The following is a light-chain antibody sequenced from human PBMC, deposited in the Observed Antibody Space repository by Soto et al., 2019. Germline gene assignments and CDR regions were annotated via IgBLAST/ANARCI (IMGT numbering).Light chain of an antibody. CDR1: QSVTRSF. V-gene: IGKV3-20*01. CDR3: HQYGSSPQA. CDR2: GAS. J-gene: IGKJ3*01. Sequence: EIVLTQSPGTLSLSPGERVTLSCRASQSVTRSFLAWYQQKPGQAPRLLIYGASSRATGIPDRFSGSGSGTDFTLTICRLEPEDFAVYSCHQYGSSPQAFGPGTKVDIK.